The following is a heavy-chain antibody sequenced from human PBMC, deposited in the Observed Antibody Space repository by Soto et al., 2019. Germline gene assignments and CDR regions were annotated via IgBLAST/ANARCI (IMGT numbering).Heavy chain of an antibody. Sequence: ASVKVSCKATGYTFSGYDMHWARQAPGQGLEWMGWINPKSGGTYYLQKFQGRVTMTRDTSISSAYMELSRLSFDDTATYYCARGNSGDDDEFDYWGQGTPVTVPQ. CDR2: INPKSGGT. V-gene: IGHV1-2*02. D-gene: IGHD5-12*01. CDR1: GYTFSGYD. CDR3: ARGNSGDDDEFDY. J-gene: IGHJ4*02.